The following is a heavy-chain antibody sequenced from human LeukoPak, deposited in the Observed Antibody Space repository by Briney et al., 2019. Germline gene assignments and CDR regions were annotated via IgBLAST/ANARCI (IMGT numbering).Heavy chain of an antibody. V-gene: IGHV4-61*01. CDR2: IYYSGST. CDR1: GGSISSGSYY. J-gene: IGHJ5*02. Sequence: SETLSLTCTVSGGSISSGSYYWSWIRQPPGKGLEWIGYIYYSGSTNYNPSLKSRVTISVDTSKNQFSLKLSSVTAADTAVYYCARVDIRSPNWFDPWGQGTLVTVSS. D-gene: IGHD3-9*01. CDR3: ARVDIRSPNWFDP.